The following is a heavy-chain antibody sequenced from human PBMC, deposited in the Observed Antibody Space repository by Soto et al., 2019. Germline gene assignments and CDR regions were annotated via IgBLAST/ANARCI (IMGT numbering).Heavy chain of an antibody. CDR3: SRDAGRGYCSGGSCYYFDY. CDR2: ISYDGSNK. J-gene: IGHJ4*02. Sequence: GGSLRLSCAASGFTFSSYAMHWVRQAPGKGLEWVAVISYDGSNKYYADSVKGRFTISRDNSKNTLYLQRNSLRAEDTAVYYCSRDAGRGYCSGGSCYYFDYWGQGTLVTVSS. D-gene: IGHD2-15*01. CDR1: GFTFSSYA. V-gene: IGHV3-30-3*01.